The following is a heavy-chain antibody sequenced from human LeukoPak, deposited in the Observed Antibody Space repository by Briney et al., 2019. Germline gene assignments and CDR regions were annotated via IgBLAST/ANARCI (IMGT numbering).Heavy chain of an antibody. CDR2: IYTSGST. V-gene: IGHV4-61*02. CDR3: ARGAIAAAIGPLNF. J-gene: IGHJ4*02. CDR1: GGSISSGSYY. D-gene: IGHD6-13*01. Sequence: SETLSLTCTVSGGSISSGSYYWSWIRQPAGKGLEWIGRIYTSGSTNYNPSLKSRVTISVDTSKNQFSLKLSSVTAADTAVYYCARGAIAAAIGPLNFWGQGTLVTVSS.